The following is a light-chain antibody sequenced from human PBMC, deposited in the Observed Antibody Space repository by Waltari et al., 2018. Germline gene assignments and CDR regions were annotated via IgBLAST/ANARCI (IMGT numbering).Light chain of an antibody. CDR1: SSYVGGHDY. V-gene: IGLV2-14*03. Sequence: QSALTQPASVSGSPGQSITISCTGASSYVGGHDYASWYQQHPGQAPKPIIYDFNSRPSGVSNRLSGSKYGHTASLTISGLQAEDEADYYCSSYTTTDIPYVFGTGTRVTVL. J-gene: IGLJ1*01. CDR2: DFN. CDR3: SSYTTTDIPYV.